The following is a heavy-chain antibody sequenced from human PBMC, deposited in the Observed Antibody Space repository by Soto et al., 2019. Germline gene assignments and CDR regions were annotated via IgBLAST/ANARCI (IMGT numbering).Heavy chain of an antibody. CDR3: ARVRDSSGPLQAFDI. CDR2: INPNSGGT. D-gene: IGHD3-22*01. CDR1: VYTLTVYY. J-gene: IGHJ3*02. V-gene: IGHV1-2*04. Sequence: ASVKVSCKASVYTLTVYYMHWVRQAPGQGLEWMGWINPNSGGTNYAQKFQGWVTMTRDTSISTAYMELSRLRSDDTAVYYCARVRDSSGPLQAFDIWGQGTMVTVSS.